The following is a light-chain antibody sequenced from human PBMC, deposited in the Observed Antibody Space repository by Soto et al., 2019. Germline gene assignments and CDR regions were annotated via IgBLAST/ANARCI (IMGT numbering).Light chain of an antibody. CDR3: QQYGSSPWT. CDR1: QSVSSSS. Sequence: EIVFTQSPGTLSLSPGERATLSCRASQSVSSSSLAWYQQKPGQAPRLLISGASSRSTGIPDRFRGSGSGRDFTLTISRREPEDFAVYYCQQYGSSPWTVGQGTKVDIK. CDR2: GAS. J-gene: IGKJ1*01. V-gene: IGKV3-20*01.